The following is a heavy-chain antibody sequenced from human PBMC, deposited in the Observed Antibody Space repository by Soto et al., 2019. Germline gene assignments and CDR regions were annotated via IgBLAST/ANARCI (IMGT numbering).Heavy chain of an antibody. J-gene: IGHJ4*02. Sequence: SETLSLTCPVSVYSISSGYYWGCIRRPPGKGLEWIGSIYHSVSTYYNPALKSRVTISVDTSKNQFSLKLSSVTAADTAVYYCASTPPYDSSGYYSGGGLDYWGQGTLVTVSS. D-gene: IGHD3-22*01. CDR3: ASTPPYDSSGYYSGGGLDY. V-gene: IGHV4-38-2*01. CDR2: IYHSVST. CDR1: VYSISSGYY.